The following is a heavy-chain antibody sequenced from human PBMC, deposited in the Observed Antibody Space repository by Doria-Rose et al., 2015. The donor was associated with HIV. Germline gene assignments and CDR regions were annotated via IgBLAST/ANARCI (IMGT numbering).Heavy chain of an antibody. V-gene: IGHV2-26*01. CDR3: TRIKSSRWYHKYYFDF. CDR1: GVSLSSPGMG. J-gene: IGHJ4*02. Sequence: QVQLVQSGPVLVKPTETLTLTCTVSGVSLSSPGMGVGWIRQPPGKALEWLANILSDDERSYKTSLRSRLTISRGTSKSQVVLTMTDMDPVDTATCYCTRIKSSRWYHKYYFDFWGQGTLVIVSA. D-gene: IGHD6-13*01. CDR2: ILSDDER.